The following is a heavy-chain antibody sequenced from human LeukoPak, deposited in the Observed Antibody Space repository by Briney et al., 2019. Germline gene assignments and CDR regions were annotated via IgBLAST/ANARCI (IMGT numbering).Heavy chain of an antibody. Sequence: PSETLSLTCAVYGGSFSGYYWSWIRQPPGKGLEWIGEINHSGSTNYNPSLKSRVTISVDTSKNQFSLKLSSVTAADTAVYYCVYGSGSYYPDFGYWGQGTLVTVSS. J-gene: IGHJ4*02. CDR1: GGSFSGYY. D-gene: IGHD3-10*01. CDR2: INHSGST. V-gene: IGHV4-34*01. CDR3: VYGSGSYYPDFGY.